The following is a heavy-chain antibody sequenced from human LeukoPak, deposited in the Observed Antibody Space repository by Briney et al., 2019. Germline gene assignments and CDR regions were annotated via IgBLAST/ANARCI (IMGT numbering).Heavy chain of an antibody. Sequence: PGGSLRLSCAASGFTFSSYSMNWFRQAPGKGLEWVSYISSSSSTIYYADSVKGRFTISRDNAKNSLYLQMNSLRAEGTAVYYCARDRRRFLEWLLYDYWGQGTLVTVSS. CDR1: GFTFSSYS. D-gene: IGHD3-3*01. CDR2: ISSSSSTI. V-gene: IGHV3-48*01. J-gene: IGHJ4*02. CDR3: ARDRRRFLEWLLYDY.